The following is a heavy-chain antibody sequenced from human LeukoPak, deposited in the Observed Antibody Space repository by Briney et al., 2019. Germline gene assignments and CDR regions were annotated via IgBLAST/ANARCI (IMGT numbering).Heavy chain of an antibody. CDR2: ISAYNGNT. J-gene: IGHJ6*03. V-gene: IGHV1-18*01. CDR3: ARQVQHSYYYYYMGV. CDR1: GYTFTSYG. Sequence: ASVKVSCKASGYTFTSYGISWVRQAPGQGLEWMGWISAYNGNTNYAQKLQGRVTMTTDTSTSTAYIELRSLRSDDTAVYYCARQVQHSYYYYYMGVWGKGTTVTVSS.